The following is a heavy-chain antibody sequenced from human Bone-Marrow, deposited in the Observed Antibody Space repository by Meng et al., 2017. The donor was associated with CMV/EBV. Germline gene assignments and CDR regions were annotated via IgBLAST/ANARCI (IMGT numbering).Heavy chain of an antibody. J-gene: IGHJ5*02. Sequence: GGSLRLSCAASGFTVSSNYMSWVRQAPGKGLEWVSVIYSGGSTYYADSVKGRFTISRDNSKNTLYLQMNSLRAEDTAVYYCTTARFHDSSSFDPWGQGTLVTVSS. V-gene: IGHV3-53*01. CDR2: IYSGGST. D-gene: IGHD3-22*01. CDR1: GFTVSSNY. CDR3: TTARFHDSSSFDP.